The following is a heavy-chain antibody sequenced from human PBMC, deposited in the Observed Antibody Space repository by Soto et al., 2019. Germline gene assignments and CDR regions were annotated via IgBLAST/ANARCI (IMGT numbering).Heavy chain of an antibody. CDR3: ARYHYDILTKPYYFDY. J-gene: IGHJ4*02. Sequence: SETLSLTCTVSGGSISSYYWSWIRQPPGKGLEWIGYIYYSGSTNYNPSLKSRVTISVETSKNQFSLKLSSVTAADTAVYYCARYHYDILTKPYYFDYWGQGTLVTVSS. D-gene: IGHD3-9*01. V-gene: IGHV4-59*01. CDR1: GGSISSYY. CDR2: IYYSGST.